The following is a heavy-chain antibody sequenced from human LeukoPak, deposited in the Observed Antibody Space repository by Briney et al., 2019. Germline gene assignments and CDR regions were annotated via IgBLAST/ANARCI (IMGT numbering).Heavy chain of an antibody. V-gene: IGHV3-7*01. D-gene: IGHD5-24*01. Sequence: GGSLRLSCAASRFIFSSYWMSWVRQAPGKGLEWVANIKQDGSEKYYVDSVKGRLTISRDNAKNSLYLQMNSLRAEDTAVYYCARDRPYRDGRFDYWGQGTLVTVSS. J-gene: IGHJ4*02. CDR2: IKQDGSEK. CDR1: RFIFSSYW. CDR3: ARDRPYRDGRFDY.